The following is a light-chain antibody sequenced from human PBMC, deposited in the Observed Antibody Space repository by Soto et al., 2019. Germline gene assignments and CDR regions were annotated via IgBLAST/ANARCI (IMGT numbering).Light chain of an antibody. CDR3: QQYNNWPRT. CDR1: QSVNSN. J-gene: IGKJ1*01. CDR2: GAS. V-gene: IGKV3-15*01. Sequence: EIVMTQSPATLSVSPGARAPLSCRASQSVNSNLAWYHQKPGQAPRLLIYGASTRATGIPARFSGSGSGTDFTLTISSLQSEDFAVYYCQQYNNWPRTFGQGTKVDIK.